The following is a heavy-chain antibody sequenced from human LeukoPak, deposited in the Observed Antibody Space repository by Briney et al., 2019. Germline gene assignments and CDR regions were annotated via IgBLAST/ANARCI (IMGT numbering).Heavy chain of an antibody. CDR1: GYTFTSYD. J-gene: IGHJ3*02. CDR3: ARVTLSEIVVFDI. D-gene: IGHD2-15*01. V-gene: IGHV1-2*02. Sequence: ASVKVSCKASGYTFTSYDINWVRQATGQGLEWMGWINPNSGGTNYAQKFQGRVTMTRDTSISTAYMELRSLRSDDTAVYYCARVTLSEIVVFDIWGQGTMVTVSS. CDR2: INPNSGGT.